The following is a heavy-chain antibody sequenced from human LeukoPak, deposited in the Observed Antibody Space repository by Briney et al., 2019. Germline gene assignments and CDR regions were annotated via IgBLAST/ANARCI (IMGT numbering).Heavy chain of an antibody. Sequence: GGSLRLSCAASGFTFNTHGMHWVRQAPGKGLEWVAAIWFDGSVKHYSDAVKGRFAISRDNSLNTLYLQMNGLRVEDTAMYYCAKDTAIQFLEPAFWGQGTLVTVCS. D-gene: IGHD3-3*01. CDR2: IWFDGSVK. J-gene: IGHJ4*02. V-gene: IGHV3-33*06. CDR1: GFTFNTHG. CDR3: AKDTAIQFLEPAF.